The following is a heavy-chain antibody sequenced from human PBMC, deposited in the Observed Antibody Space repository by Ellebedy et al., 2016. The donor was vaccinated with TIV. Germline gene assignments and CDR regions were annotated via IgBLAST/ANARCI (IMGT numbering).Heavy chain of an antibody. CDR1: GLAFGQFW. CDR3: ARDPCGGYCPPNAFDI. Sequence: GGSLRLSCKVSGLAFGQFWMSWVRQATGGRLEWVANIKQDASEQYYLDSEKGRFTISRDNAKNSLYLQMNSLRAEDTAVYYCARDPCGGYCPPNAFDIWGQGTMVTVSS. J-gene: IGHJ3*02. D-gene: IGHD2-21*02. V-gene: IGHV3-7*01. CDR2: IKQDASEQ.